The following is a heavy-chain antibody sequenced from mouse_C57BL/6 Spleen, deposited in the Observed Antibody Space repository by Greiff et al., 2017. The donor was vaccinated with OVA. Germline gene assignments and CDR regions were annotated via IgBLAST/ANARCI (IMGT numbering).Heavy chain of an antibody. CDR2: LDPSDSYT. V-gene: IGHV1-69*01. J-gene: IGHJ1*03. D-gene: IGHD2-12*01. Sequence: QVQLQQPGAELVMPGASVKLSCKASGYTFTSYWMHWVKQRPGQGLEWIGELDPSDSYTNYNQKFKGKSTLTVDKSSSTAYMQLSSLTSEDSAVYDSERPRRYGGVGYYDVWGTGTTVTVSS. CDR3: ERPRRYGGVGYYDV. CDR1: GYTFTSYW.